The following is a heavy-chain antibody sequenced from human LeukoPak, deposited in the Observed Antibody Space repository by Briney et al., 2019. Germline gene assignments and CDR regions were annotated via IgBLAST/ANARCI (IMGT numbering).Heavy chain of an antibody. CDR3: AKDRVGLGSGLCSH. Sequence: GGSLRLSCAASGFTFSNFGMHWVRRVPGKGLEWVAGISYDGNYKNYADSVKGRFTISRDSSKNTLYLEMNSLRVEDTAVYYCAKDRVGLGSGLCSHWGQGTLVTVSS. D-gene: IGHD3-10*01. CDR2: ISYDGNYK. J-gene: IGHJ4*02. V-gene: IGHV3-30*18. CDR1: GFTFSNFG.